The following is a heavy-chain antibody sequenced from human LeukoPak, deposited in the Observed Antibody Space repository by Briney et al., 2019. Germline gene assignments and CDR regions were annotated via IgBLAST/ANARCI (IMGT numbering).Heavy chain of an antibody. CDR3: AREAYSYDSSGYYYVGWFDP. J-gene: IGHJ5*02. V-gene: IGHV1-2*02. CDR1: GYTFTGYY. CDR2: INPNSGGT. Sequence: EASVKVSCKASGYTFTGYYMHWVRQAPGQGLEWMGWINPNSGGTNYAQKFQGRVTMTRDTSISTAYMELSRLRSDDTAVYYCAREAYSYDSSGYYYVGWFDPWGQGTLVTVSS. D-gene: IGHD3-22*01.